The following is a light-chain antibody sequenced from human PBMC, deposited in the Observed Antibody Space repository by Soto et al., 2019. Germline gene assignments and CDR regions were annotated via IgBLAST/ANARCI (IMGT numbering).Light chain of an antibody. CDR3: QQYNNWLS. CDR1: QSISSN. Sequence: EIVLTQSPGTLSLSPGEGATLSCRASQSISSNLAWYQQKPGQAPRLLISYASSRATGIPARFSGSGSGTDFTLTISSLQSEDYAVYYCQQYNNWLSFGQGTRLEIK. V-gene: IGKV3-15*01. CDR2: YAS. J-gene: IGKJ5*01.